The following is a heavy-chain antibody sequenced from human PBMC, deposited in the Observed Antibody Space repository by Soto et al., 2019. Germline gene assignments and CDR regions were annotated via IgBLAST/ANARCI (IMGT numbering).Heavy chain of an antibody. D-gene: IGHD3-9*01. J-gene: IGHJ4*02. Sequence: PSETLSLTCSVSGGSISSSSYYWGWIRQPPGKGLEWIGNTYYSGSTYYNPSLKSRVTISVDTSKNQFSLKLSSVTAADTAVYYCARRESYDILTGYYHFDYWGQGTLVTVS. V-gene: IGHV4-39*01. CDR1: GGSISSSSYY. CDR2: TYYSGST. CDR3: ARRESYDILTGYYHFDY.